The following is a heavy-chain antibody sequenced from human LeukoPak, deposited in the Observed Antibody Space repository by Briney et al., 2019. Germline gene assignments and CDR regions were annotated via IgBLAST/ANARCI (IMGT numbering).Heavy chain of an antibody. V-gene: IGHV1-18*01. Sequence: ASVKVSCKASGYTFTSYGISWVRQAPGQGLEWMGWIGPNNGNTNYAQNLQGRVTMTTDTSTGTAYMELRSLRSDDTAVYYCARDSGGRGHFDFWGQGTLVTVSS. J-gene: IGHJ4*02. D-gene: IGHD3-16*01. CDR1: GYTFTSYG. CDR2: IGPNNGNT. CDR3: ARDSGGRGHFDF.